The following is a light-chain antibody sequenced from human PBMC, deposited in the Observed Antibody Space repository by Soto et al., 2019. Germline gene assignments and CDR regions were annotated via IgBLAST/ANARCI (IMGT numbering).Light chain of an antibody. CDR3: QQCNNWPLT. CDR2: SAS. Sequence: EIVLTQSPATLSLSPGERATLSCRASQSVSSYLAWYQQKPGQAPRLLIYSASSRATGIPARFSGSGSGTEFTLTISSLQSEDFAVYYCQQCNNWPLTFGGGTKVDIK. V-gene: IGKV3D-15*01. J-gene: IGKJ4*01. CDR1: QSVSSY.